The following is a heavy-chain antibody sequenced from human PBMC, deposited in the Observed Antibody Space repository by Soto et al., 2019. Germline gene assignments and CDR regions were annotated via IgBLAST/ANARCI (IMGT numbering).Heavy chain of an antibody. CDR1: GGSISSGGYS. J-gene: IGHJ5*02. CDR2: IYHSGST. CDR3: AREGGGYCSGGSCPYNWFDP. Sequence: QLQLQESGSGLVKPSQTLSLTCAVSGGSISSGGYSWSWIRQPPGKGLEWIGYIYHSGSTYYNPSLKSRVTISVDRSKNQFSLKLSALTAADTAVYYCAREGGGYCSGGSCPYNWFDPWGQGTLVTVSS. D-gene: IGHD2-15*01. V-gene: IGHV4-30-2*01.